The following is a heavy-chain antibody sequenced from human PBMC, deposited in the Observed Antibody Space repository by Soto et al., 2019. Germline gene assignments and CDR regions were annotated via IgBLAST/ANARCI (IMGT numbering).Heavy chain of an antibody. CDR1: GFTFSSYA. J-gene: IGHJ3*02. CDR3: AKSSLGELSLLSSGAFDI. CDR2: ISGSGGST. Sequence: GGSLRLSCAASGFTFSSYAMSWVRQAPGKGLEWVSAISGSGGSTYYADSVKGRFTISRDNSKNTLYLQMNSLRAEDTAVYYCAKSSLGELSLLSSGAFDIWGQGTMVTVSS. V-gene: IGHV3-23*01. D-gene: IGHD3-16*02.